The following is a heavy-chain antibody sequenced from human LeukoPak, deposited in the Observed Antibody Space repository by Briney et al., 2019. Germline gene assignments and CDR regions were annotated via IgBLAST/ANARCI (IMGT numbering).Heavy chain of an antibody. Sequence: GGSLRLSCEASGFTFGTFWMSWVRQAPGKGLEWVANMKQGGSEKNYVDSVKGRFTIARDDAKNSLYLQMNSLRAEDTAVYFCVRDKGGMVPFDYWGQGTLVTVSS. V-gene: IGHV3-7*01. CDR1: GFTFGTFW. D-gene: IGHD3-10*01. J-gene: IGHJ4*02. CDR2: MKQGGSEK. CDR3: VRDKGGMVPFDY.